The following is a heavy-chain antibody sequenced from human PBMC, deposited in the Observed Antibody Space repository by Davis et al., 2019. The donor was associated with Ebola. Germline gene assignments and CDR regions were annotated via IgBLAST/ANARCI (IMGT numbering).Heavy chain of an antibody. Sequence: GESLKIPCAASGFTFNSYGMHWVRQAPGKGLEWVAVIWYDGSYEYYADSVKGRFTFSRDNSKNTLYLQMNSLRAEDTAVYYCARGDFWSSSPQAASWGQGTLVTVSS. J-gene: IGHJ5*02. CDR3: ARGDFWSSSPQAAS. D-gene: IGHD3-3*01. CDR1: GFTFNSYG. V-gene: IGHV3-33*01. CDR2: IWYDGSYE.